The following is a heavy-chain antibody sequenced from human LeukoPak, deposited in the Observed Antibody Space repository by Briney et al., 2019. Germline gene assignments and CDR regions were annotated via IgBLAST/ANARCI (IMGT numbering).Heavy chain of an antibody. V-gene: IGHV3-74*01. CDR3: ARPPSDGYAWFDP. CDR2: INSDGSST. CDR1: GFTFSSYA. J-gene: IGHJ5*02. D-gene: IGHD5-24*01. Sequence: GGSLRLSCAASGFTFSSYAMSWVRQAPGKGLEWVSRINSDGSSTSYADSVKGRFTISRDNAKNTLYLQMNSLRAEDTAVYYCARPPSDGYAWFDPWGQGTLVTVSS.